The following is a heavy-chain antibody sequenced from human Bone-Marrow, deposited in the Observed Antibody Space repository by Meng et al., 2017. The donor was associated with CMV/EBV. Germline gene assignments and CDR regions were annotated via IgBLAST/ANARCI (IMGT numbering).Heavy chain of an antibody. CDR2: ISYDESNK. V-gene: IGHV3-30*04. Sequence: GESLKISCAASGCTYSSYIMHWVRQAPGKGLEWVALISYDESNKYYADSVKGRFTISRDNSKNMLYLHMNRLRAEDTAVFYCARDLLLDYYATGSYTFDYWGQGTLVTVSS. CDR3: ARDLLLDYYATGSYTFDY. CDR1: GCTYSSYI. J-gene: IGHJ4*02. D-gene: IGHD3-10*01.